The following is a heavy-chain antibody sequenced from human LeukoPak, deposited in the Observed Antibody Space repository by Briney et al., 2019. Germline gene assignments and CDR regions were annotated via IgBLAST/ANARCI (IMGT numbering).Heavy chain of an antibody. V-gene: IGHV3-30*03. Sequence: VGSLRLSCAASGFTFSTYGMHWVRQAPGKGLEWVAVISYDGSNKYYADSVKGRFTISRDNSKNTLYLQMNSLRAEDTAVYYCAPYDILNDGMDVWGQGTTVTVSS. D-gene: IGHD3-9*01. CDR1: GFTFSTYG. CDR3: APYDILNDGMDV. CDR2: ISYDGSNK. J-gene: IGHJ6*02.